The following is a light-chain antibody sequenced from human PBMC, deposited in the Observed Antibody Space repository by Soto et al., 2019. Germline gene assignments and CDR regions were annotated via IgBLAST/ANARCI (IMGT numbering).Light chain of an antibody. CDR2: FAS. V-gene: IGKV3-15*01. Sequence: EIAMTQSPATLSVSPGERATLSCRASQSVSNNLAWYQQKPGQATRLLIYFASTRATGIPARFSGSGSGTEFTLTISSLQSEDFAVYYCQQYNKWPLTFGGGTKVETK. CDR3: QQYNKWPLT. CDR1: QSVSNN. J-gene: IGKJ4*01.